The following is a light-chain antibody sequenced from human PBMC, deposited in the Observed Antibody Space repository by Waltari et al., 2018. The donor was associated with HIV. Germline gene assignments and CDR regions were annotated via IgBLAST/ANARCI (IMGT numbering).Light chain of an antibody. CDR3: CSYAGSHTFFV. Sequence: QSALTQPASVSGSPGQSVTISCAGSNSVVGSYDLVSWYQHHPGKAPKRLIYEVPKRPSGGSNRCSVSRSGNTASLTISGLQAEDEADYDCCSYAGSHTFFVFGGGTKLTVL. CDR2: EVP. V-gene: IGLV2-23*02. CDR1: NSVVGSYDL. J-gene: IGLJ2*01.